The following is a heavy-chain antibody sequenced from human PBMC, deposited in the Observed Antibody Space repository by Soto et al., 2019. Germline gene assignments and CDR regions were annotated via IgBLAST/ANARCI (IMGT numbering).Heavy chain of an antibody. CDR2: IKQDGSEK. Sequence: PGGSLRLSCAASGFTFSSYWMSWVRQAPGKGQEWVANIKQDGSEKYYVDSVKGRFTISRDNAKNSLYLQMNSLRAEDTAVYYCARAYSSSWKRGSEEPDYWGQGTLVTVSS. CDR1: GFTFSSYW. J-gene: IGHJ4*02. V-gene: IGHV3-7*01. CDR3: ARAYSSSWKRGSEEPDY. D-gene: IGHD6-13*01.